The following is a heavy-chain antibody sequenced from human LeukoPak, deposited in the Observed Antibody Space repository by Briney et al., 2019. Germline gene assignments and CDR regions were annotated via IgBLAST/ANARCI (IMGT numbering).Heavy chain of an antibody. CDR2: ISRSGSTI. D-gene: IGHD2-2*02. V-gene: IGHV3-48*02. Sequence: GGSLRLSCAASGFTFSRYSMNWVRQAPGKGLEWVSYISRSGSTIYYADSVKGRFTISRDNAKNSLYLQMNSLRDEDTAVYYCARGTEHLYFVFDYWGQGTLVTVSS. CDR3: ARGTEHLYFVFDY. J-gene: IGHJ4*02. CDR1: GFTFSRYS.